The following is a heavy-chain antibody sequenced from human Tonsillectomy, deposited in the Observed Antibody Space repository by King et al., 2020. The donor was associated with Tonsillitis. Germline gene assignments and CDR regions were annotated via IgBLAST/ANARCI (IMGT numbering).Heavy chain of an antibody. V-gene: IGHV4-38-2*02. Sequence: VQLQESGPGLVKPSATLSLTCAVSGYSISSGYYWGWIRQPPGKGLEWIGSIYHSGSTYYNPSLKSRVTISVDTSKNQFSLKLSSVTAADTAVYYCARDGASNWFDPWGQGTLVTVSS. CDR2: IYHSGST. J-gene: IGHJ5*02. D-gene: IGHD4-17*01. CDR1: GYSISSGYY. CDR3: ARDGASNWFDP.